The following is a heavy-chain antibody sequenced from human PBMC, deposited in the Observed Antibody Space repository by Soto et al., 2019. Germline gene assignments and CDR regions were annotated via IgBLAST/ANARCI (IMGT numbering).Heavy chain of an antibody. D-gene: IGHD4-17*01. J-gene: IGHJ6*03. CDR2: IYYSGST. CDR3: ARAVGDYPGSYYMDV. CDR1: GGSISSSSYY. V-gene: IGHV4-39*01. Sequence: SETLSLTCTVSGGSISSSSYYWGWIRQPPGKGLEWIGSIYYSGSTYYNPSLKSRVTISVDTSKNQFSLKLSSVTAADTAVYYCARAVGDYPGSYYMDVWGKGTTVTVSS.